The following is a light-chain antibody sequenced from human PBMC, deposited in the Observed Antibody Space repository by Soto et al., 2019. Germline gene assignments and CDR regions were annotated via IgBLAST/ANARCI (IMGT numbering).Light chain of an antibody. CDR3: QQYGSLPRT. CDR1: QTISSSN. V-gene: IGKV3-20*01. J-gene: IGKJ1*01. Sequence: ENVLTQSPGTLSLSPGERATLSCRASQTISSSNLAWFQQKPGQAPRLLIYGASRRAIGIPDRFSGSGSGTDFTLTISRLEPEDFAVYYCQQYGSLPRTFGQGTKVEIK. CDR2: GAS.